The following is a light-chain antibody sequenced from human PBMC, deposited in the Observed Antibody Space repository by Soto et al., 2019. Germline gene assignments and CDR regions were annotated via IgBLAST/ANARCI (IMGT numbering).Light chain of an antibody. CDR1: PSLGRY. CDR3: QQYHTWTWT. Sequence: GGSATLSCRASPSLGRYLAWYQQKPGQAPRLLIYGASTRATGIPARFSGSGSGKFFTLTISRLQSEDFAVYYCQQYHTWTWTFGLGTKVDIK. J-gene: IGKJ1*01. V-gene: IGKV3-15*01. CDR2: GAS.